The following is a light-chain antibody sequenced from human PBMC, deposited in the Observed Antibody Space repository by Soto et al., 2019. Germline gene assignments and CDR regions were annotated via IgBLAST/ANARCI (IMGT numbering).Light chain of an antibody. CDR3: QQYRSWPRT. CDR2: GAT. Sequence: EILLTQSPATLSVSPGETATLSCRASQNVLSDLAWYQQKPGQAPRLLVYGATTRATDAPAKFRGSGSGTEFSLTISSLQSEDFETYYCQQYRSWPRTFGQGSKVEI. J-gene: IGKJ1*01. CDR1: QNVLSD. V-gene: IGKV3-15*01.